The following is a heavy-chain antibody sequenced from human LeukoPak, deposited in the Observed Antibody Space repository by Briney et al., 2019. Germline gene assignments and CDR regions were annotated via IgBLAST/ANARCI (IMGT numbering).Heavy chain of an antibody. J-gene: IGHJ5*02. CDR2: IYYSGST. CDR3: ARDLTGDQFFDP. V-gene: IGHV4-31*03. CDR1: GGSISNDGYY. D-gene: IGHD7-27*01. Sequence: KPSQTLSLTCNVSGGSISNDGYYWSWIRPHPGKGLEWLGYIYYSGSTYYNPSLKSRVTLSVDTSKSQFSLRLSSVTAADTAVYYCARDLTGDQFFDPWGQGTLVTVSS.